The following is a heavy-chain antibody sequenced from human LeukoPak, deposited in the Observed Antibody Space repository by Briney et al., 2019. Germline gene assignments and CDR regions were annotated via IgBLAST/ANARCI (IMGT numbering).Heavy chain of an antibody. CDR1: VDPINIDTNY. D-gene: IGHD3-3*01. J-gene: IGHJ4*02. V-gene: IGHV4-39*07. Sequence: SETLSLTCTVSVDPINIDTNYWGWVRQPPGKGLEWIGSVHSGGRTHSNPSLKTRLTMSRDTSQNQFSLQLRSLTAADTAVYFCAMYTSGTMFDSWGQGIVVTVSS. CDR2: VHSGGRT. CDR3: AMYTSGTMFDS.